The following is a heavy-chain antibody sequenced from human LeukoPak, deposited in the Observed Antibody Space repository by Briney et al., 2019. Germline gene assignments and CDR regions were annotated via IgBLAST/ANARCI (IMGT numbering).Heavy chain of an antibody. CDR3: ARDLLYGVRGVNGY. D-gene: IGHD3-10*01. V-gene: IGHV3-11*01. CDR2: ISSGSTI. J-gene: IGHJ4*02. CDR1: GFTFSDYY. Sequence: PGGSLRLSCAASGFTFSDYYMSWIRQAPGKGLEWVSYISSGSTIYYADSVKGRFTISRDNAKNSLYLQMNSLRAEDTAVYYCARDLLYGVRGVNGYWGQGTLVTVSS.